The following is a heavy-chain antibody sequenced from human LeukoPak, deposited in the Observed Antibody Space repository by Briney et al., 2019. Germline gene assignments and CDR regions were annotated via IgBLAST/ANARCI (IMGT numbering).Heavy chain of an antibody. Sequence: ASVKVSCRTSGYSFTDYYMHWVRQAPGQGLEWMGWINPNSGGTSSAQKFQGRITMTRDTSITTVYMEVTWLTSDDTAIYYCARADRLHGGPYLIGPWGQGTLVTVSS. CDR2: INPNSGGT. CDR3: ARADRLHGGPYLIGP. J-gene: IGHJ5*02. CDR1: GYSFTDYY. D-gene: IGHD3-16*01. V-gene: IGHV1-2*02.